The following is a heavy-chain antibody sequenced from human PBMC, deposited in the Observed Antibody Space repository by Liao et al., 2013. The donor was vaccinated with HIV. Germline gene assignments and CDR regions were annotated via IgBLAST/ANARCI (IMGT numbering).Heavy chain of an antibody. Sequence: QVQLQESGPGLVKPSETLSLTCTASSGSINSYYWNWIRQPAGKGLEWIGRVHSSGSANYSPSLRGRATISADTSKNQISLRMTSVSAADTAIYFCARDMTRDGYNNVGFDRWGPGRLVFVAS. V-gene: IGHV4-4*07. J-gene: IGHJ4*02. CDR1: SGSINSYY. CDR2: VHSSGSA. CDR3: ARDMTRDGYNNVGFDR. D-gene: IGHD5-24*01.